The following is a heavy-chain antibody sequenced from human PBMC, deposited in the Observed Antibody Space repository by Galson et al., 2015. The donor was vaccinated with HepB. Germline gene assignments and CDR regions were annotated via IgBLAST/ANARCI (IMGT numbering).Heavy chain of an antibody. J-gene: IGHJ5*02. CDR2: ISAYNGHT. Sequence: SVKVSCKASGYTFTSYGISWVRQAPGQGLEWMGWISAYNGHTNYAQKLQGRVTMTTDTSTSTAYMELRSMRSDDTAVYYCARADSSGSEADPWGQGTLVTVSS. CDR3: ARADSSGSEADP. D-gene: IGHD3-22*01. CDR1: GYTFTSYG. V-gene: IGHV1-18*01.